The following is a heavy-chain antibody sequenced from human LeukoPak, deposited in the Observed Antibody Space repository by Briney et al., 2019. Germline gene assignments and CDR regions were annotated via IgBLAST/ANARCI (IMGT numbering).Heavy chain of an antibody. J-gene: IGHJ1*01. CDR2: RYYSGST. D-gene: IGHD3-16*01. CDR1: GGSICRYY. V-gene: IGHV4-59*01. CDR3: ARVRGDFETD. Sequence: SETLSLTCSVSGGSICRYYWSWIWQPPGKGLEWIGYRYYSGSTTYNPSLKSRVTISVDTSKSQFSLKLISVTAADTAIYYCARVRGDFETDWGQGTLVTVSS.